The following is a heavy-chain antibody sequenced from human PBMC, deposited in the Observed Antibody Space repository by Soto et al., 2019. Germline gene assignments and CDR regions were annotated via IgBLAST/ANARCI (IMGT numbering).Heavy chain of an antibody. CDR1: GDSVSSSSSA. V-gene: IGHV6-1*01. J-gene: IGHJ6*02. CDR2: TYYRSKWIH. Sequence: SQTLALACGISGDSVSSSSSACNFIRQSPSRGLEWLGRTYYRSKWIHEYAVSLESRITISPDTSKNQFSLQLYSVTPEDTAVYYCAGVVWFRGMDVWGQGTPVTVSS. D-gene: IGHD3-16*01. CDR3: AGVVWFRGMDV.